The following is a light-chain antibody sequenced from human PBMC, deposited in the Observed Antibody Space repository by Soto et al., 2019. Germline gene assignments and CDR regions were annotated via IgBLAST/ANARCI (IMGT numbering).Light chain of an antibody. V-gene: IGKV3-15*01. CDR2: GAS. Sequence: EIVMTQSPATLSVSPGERAALSCRASQSVSSNFAWYQKKPGQAPRLLIYGASTRATGIPASFSGSGSGTEFTLTISSLQSEDFAVYSCQQSNNWPYTFGQGTKLEIK. CDR1: QSVSSN. CDR3: QQSNNWPYT. J-gene: IGKJ2*01.